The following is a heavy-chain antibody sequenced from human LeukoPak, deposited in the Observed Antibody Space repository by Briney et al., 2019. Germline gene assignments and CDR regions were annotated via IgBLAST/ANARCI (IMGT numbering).Heavy chain of an antibody. CDR2: INPNSGGT. D-gene: IGHD3-22*01. V-gene: IGHV1-2*02. Sequence: ASVKVSCKASGYTFTGYYMHWVRQAPGQGLGWMGWINPNSGGTNYAQKFQGRVTMTRDTSISTAYMELSRLRSDDTAVYYCAREGSHEDSSGYSYYYGMDVWGQGTTVTVSS. CDR1: GYTFTGYY. J-gene: IGHJ6*02. CDR3: AREGSHEDSSGYSYYYGMDV.